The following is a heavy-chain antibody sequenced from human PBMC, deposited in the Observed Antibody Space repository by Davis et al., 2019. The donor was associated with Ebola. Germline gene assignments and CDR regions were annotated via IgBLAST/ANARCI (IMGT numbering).Heavy chain of an antibody. CDR1: GYTFSSYT. V-gene: IGHV1-3*04. Sequence: AASVKVSCKASGYTFSSYTMNWVRQAPGQGFEWLGWIYTGNGNTKYSQKFEDRVIITRDTSTSTVYMELSSLRSEDTAVYYCARLSNYYYDSSGYPGAFDIWGQGTMVTISS. CDR3: ARLSNYYYDSSGYPGAFDI. J-gene: IGHJ3*02. CDR2: IYTGNGNT. D-gene: IGHD3-22*01.